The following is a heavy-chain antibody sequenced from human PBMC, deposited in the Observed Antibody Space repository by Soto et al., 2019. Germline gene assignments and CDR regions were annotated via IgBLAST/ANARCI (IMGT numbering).Heavy chain of an antibody. CDR3: ATLPGRAVAGIRPLDP. CDR1: GGTFSSYT. V-gene: IGHV1-69*02. CDR2: IIPILGIA. Sequence: QVQLVQSGAEVKKPGSSVKVSCKASGGTFSSYTISWVRQAPGQGLEWMGRIIPILGIANYAQKFQGRVTITADKSTSPGHLELGRLRTEDTAVDYWATLPGRAVAGIRPLDPWGQGTLVTVSS. J-gene: IGHJ5*02. D-gene: IGHD6-19*01.